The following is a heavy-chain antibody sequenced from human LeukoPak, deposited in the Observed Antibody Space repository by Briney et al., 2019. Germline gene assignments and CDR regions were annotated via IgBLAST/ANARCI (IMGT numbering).Heavy chain of an antibody. CDR2: IYYSGST. V-gene: IGHV4-39*01. D-gene: IGHD5-18*01. J-gene: IGHJ4*02. CDR1: GGSISSSSYY. Sequence: SETLSLTCTVSGGSISSSSYYWGWIRQPPGKGLEWIGSIYYSGSTYYNPSLKSRVTISVDTFKNQFSLKLSSVTAADTAVYYCARHTIQLWASNFDYWGQGTLVTVSS. CDR3: ARHTIQLWASNFDY.